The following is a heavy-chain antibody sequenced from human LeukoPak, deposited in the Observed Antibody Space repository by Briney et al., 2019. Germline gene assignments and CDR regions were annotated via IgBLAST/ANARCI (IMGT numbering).Heavy chain of an antibody. V-gene: IGHV3-30*04. CDR1: GFSFSNFA. CDR2: IAHDGGTK. CDR3: ARARGRWHLLPLDF. Sequence: GRCLRPSCAAAGFSFSNFAIHWVSQAPGKWLEWLAVIAHDGGTKHYAGSVKGRFTISRDNSNNSLSRQMNSLTAEDTAVYYCARARGRWHLLPLDFWGQGTLVTVSS. J-gene: IGHJ4*02. D-gene: IGHD2-15*01.